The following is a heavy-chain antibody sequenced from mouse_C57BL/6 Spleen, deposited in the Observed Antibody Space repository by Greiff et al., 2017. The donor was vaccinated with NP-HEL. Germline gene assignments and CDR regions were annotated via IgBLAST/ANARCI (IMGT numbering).Heavy chain of an antibody. J-gene: IGHJ4*01. CDR3: ARAGGYYYGSSYARDD. Sequence: QVQLQQSGPELVKPGASVKISCKASGYTFSSSWMNWVKQRPGKGLEWIGRIYPGDGGTNYNGKFKGKATLTADKSSSTAYMQLSSLTSEYDAVYFCARAGGYYYGSSYARDDWGQGTSVTVAS. D-gene: IGHD1-1*01. CDR1: GYTFSSSW. V-gene: IGHV1-82*01. CDR2: IYPGDGGT.